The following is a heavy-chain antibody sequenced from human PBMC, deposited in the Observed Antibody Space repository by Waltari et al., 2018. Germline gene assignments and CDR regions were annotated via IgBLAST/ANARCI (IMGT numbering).Heavy chain of an antibody. J-gene: IGHJ6*02. V-gene: IGHV1-46*01. D-gene: IGHD3-10*01. CDR1: GYTFTSYY. Sequence: QVQLVQSGAEVKKPGASVKVSCKASGYTFTSYYMHWVRQAPGQGLEWMGIINPSGGSTSYAQKFQGRVTMTRDTSTSTVYMELSSLRSEDTAVYYCARERLWFGNYYYGMDVWGQGTTVTVSS. CDR3: ARERLWFGNYYYGMDV. CDR2: INPSGGST.